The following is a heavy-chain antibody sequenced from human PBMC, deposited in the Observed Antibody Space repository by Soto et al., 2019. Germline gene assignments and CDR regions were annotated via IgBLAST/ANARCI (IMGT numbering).Heavy chain of an antibody. V-gene: IGHV3-21*01. CDR3: ARGGFYYGSGRYPGVY. CDR2: ISSSSSYI. D-gene: IGHD3-10*01. Sequence: EVQLVESGGGLVKPGGSLRLSCAASGFTFSSYSMNWVRQAPGKGLEWVSSISSSSSYIYYADSVKGRFTISRDNAKNSLYLQMNSLRAEDTAVYYCARGGFYYGSGRYPGVYWGQGTLVTVSS. CDR1: GFTFSSYS. J-gene: IGHJ4*02.